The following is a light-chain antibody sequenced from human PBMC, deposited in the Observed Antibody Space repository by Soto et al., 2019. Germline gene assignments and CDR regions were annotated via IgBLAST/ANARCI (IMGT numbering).Light chain of an antibody. CDR2: DAS. Sequence: EIVLTQSPATLSLSPGERATLSCRASQTINNYLAWYQHKPGQAPRLLIYDASTRATGIPARFSGSGSGTDFTLTISNLQAEDVAVYFCQQYYSDPPTFGQGTKLEIK. CDR3: QQYYSDPPT. V-gene: IGKV3-11*01. CDR1: QTINNY. J-gene: IGKJ2*01.